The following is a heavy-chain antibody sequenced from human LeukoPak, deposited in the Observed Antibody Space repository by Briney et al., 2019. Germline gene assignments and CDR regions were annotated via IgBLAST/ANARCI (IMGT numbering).Heavy chain of an antibody. Sequence: GGSLRLSCAASGFTFSSYAMNWVRQAPGKGLEWVSSISSSSSYIYYADSVKGRFTISRDNAKNSLYLQMNGLRAEDTAVYYCARDQIRCSGCLSNWGQGTLVTVSS. CDR2: ISSSSSYI. CDR1: GFTFSSYA. J-gene: IGHJ4*02. CDR3: ARDQIRCSGCLSN. D-gene: IGHD6-19*01. V-gene: IGHV3-21*01.